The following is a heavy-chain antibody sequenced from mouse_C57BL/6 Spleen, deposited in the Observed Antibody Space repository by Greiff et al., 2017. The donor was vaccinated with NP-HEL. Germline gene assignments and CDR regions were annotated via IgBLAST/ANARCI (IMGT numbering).Heavy chain of an antibody. Sequence: QVQLQQPGAELVRPGTSVKLSCKASGYTFTSYWMHWVKQRPGQGLEWIGVIDPSDSYTNYNQKFKGKATLTVDTSSSTAYMQLSSLTSEDSAVYYCARSGPRTAQPDYWGQGTTLTVSS. J-gene: IGHJ2*01. CDR2: IDPSDSYT. V-gene: IGHV1-59*01. CDR1: GYTFTSYW. D-gene: IGHD3-2*02. CDR3: ARSGPRTAQPDY.